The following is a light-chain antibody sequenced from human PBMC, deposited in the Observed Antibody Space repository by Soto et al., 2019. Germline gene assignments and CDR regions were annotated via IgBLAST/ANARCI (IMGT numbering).Light chain of an antibody. Sequence: EIVLTQSPASLSLYPGERAPLSCRASQSVYSHLVWYQQKPGQAPRLLIFAASNRATGIPVRFSGSGSGTDFTLAINRLEPDYFAVYYCQQRSDWPITFGQGTRLEI. CDR2: AAS. CDR3: QQRSDWPIT. J-gene: IGKJ5*01. V-gene: IGKV3-11*01. CDR1: QSVYSH.